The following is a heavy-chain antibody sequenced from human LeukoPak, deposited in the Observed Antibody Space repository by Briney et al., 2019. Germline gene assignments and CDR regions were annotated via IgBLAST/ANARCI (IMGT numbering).Heavy chain of an antibody. CDR3: ARGYCSGGSCYYFDY. CDR1: GVTVSSNY. D-gene: IGHD2-15*01. CDR2: IYSGGST. J-gene: IGHJ4*02. V-gene: IGHV3-53*01. Sequence: PGGSLRLSCAASGVTVSSNYMSWVRQAPGKGLEWVSVIYSGGSTYYAASVKGRFTISRDNSKNTLYLQMNSLRAEDTAVYYCARGYCSGGSCYYFDYWGQGTLVTVSS.